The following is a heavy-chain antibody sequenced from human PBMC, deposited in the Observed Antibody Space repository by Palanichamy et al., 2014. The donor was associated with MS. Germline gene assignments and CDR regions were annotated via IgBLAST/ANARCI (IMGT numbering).Heavy chain of an antibody. CDR2: IYYSGST. Sequence: LQLQEWGPRTGEAFRRPCPSPALSLVAPSAVVVTTGAGSASPXGKGLEWIGSIYYSGSTYYNPSLKSRVTISVDTSKNQFSLKLSSVTAADTAVYYCARLEGSMDIVYWTRSRATNWFDPWGQGTLVTVSS. CDR3: ARLEGSMDIVYWTRSRATNWFDP. J-gene: IGHJ5*02. V-gene: IGHV4-39*01. CDR1: VAPSAVVVTT. D-gene: IGHD2-2*03.